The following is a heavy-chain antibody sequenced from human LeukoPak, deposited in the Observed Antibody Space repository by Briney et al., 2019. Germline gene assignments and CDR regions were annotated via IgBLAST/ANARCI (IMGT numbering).Heavy chain of an antibody. V-gene: IGHV4-31*03. J-gene: IGHJ4*02. Sequence: SQTLSLTCTVSGGPISSGGYYWSWIRQHPGKGLEWIGYIYYSGSTNYNPSLKSRVTISVDTSKNQFSLKLSSVTAADTAVYYCARPDDYVWGSYLLWGQGTLVTVSS. CDR3: ARPDDYVWGSYLL. CDR1: GGPISSGGYY. D-gene: IGHD3-16*01. CDR2: IYYSGST.